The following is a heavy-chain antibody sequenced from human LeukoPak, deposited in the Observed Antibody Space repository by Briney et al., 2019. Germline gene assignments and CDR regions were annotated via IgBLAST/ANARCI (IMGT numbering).Heavy chain of an antibody. CDR1: GGSISSYY. D-gene: IGHD6-13*01. J-gene: IGHJ4*02. CDR3: ARGIDSSSWYLLDY. V-gene: IGHV4-59*08. Sequence: SETLSLTCTVSGGSISSYYWSWIRQPPGKGLEWIGYIYYSGSTNYNPSLKSRVTISVDTSKNQFSLKLSSVTAADTAVYYCARGIDSSSWYLLDYGGQEPLVTVSS. CDR2: IYYSGST.